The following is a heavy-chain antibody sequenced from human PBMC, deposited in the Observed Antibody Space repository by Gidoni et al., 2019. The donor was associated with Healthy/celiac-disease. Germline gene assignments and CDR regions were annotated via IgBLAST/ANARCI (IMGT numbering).Heavy chain of an antibody. CDR2: ISYDGSNK. CDR1: GFTFSSYG. J-gene: IGHJ4*02. Sequence: QVQLVESGGGVVQPGRSLSLSCAASGFTFSSYGMHWVRQAPGKGLEWVAVISYDGSNKYYADSVKGRFTIARDNSKNTLYLQMNSLRAEDTAVYYCAKRAGGCSGGSCYYFGYYFDYWGQGTLVTVSS. CDR3: AKRAGGCSGGSCYYFGYYFDY. V-gene: IGHV3-30*18. D-gene: IGHD2-15*01.